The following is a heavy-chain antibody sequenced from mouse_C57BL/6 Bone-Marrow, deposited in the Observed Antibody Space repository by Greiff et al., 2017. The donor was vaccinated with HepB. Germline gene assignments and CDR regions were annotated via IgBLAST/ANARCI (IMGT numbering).Heavy chain of an antibody. J-gene: IGHJ4*01. CDR2: IYPRDGST. Sequence: LVESDAELVKPGASVKISCKVSGYTFTDHTIHWMKQRPEQGLEWIGYIYPRDGSTKYNEKFKGKATLTADKSSSTAYMQLNSLTSEDSAVYFCARERVYDGYSYAMDYWGQGTSVTVSS. V-gene: IGHV1-78*01. CDR1: GYTFTDHT. CDR3: ARERVYDGYSYAMDY. D-gene: IGHD2-3*01.